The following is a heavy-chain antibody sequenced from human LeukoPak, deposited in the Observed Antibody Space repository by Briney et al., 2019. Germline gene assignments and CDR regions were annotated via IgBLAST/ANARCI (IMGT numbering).Heavy chain of an antibody. V-gene: IGHV3-48*01. CDR2: IRSSINTI. J-gene: IGHJ6*02. CDR1: RFTFSSYS. D-gene: IGHD6-13*01. CDR3: ARGSAAGPKETLAYYCYVMDV. Sequence: GGALRLSCAASRFTFSSYSMNWGRETPGNGLEWVSYIRSSINTIYDGDSEKGRFTMYRDNAKNSLYLQMNSLRGEDTAVDYGARGSAAGPKETLAYYCYVMDVWGQGTTVTVSS.